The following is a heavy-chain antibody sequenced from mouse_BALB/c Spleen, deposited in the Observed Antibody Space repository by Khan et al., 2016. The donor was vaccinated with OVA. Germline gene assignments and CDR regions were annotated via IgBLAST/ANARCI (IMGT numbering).Heavy chain of an antibody. J-gene: IGHJ2*01. Sequence: QFQLVQSGPELKKPGETVKISCKASGYTFTNYGLNWVNQAPGKGLKWMGWINTYTGEPIYADDFKGRFVFSLETSASTAYLQINNLKKEDRITYVCTRSRGSYRRDCWGQGTTLTVSS. V-gene: IGHV9-1*02. CDR2: INTYTGEP. D-gene: IGHD1-1*02. CDR1: GYTFTNYG. CDR3: TRSRGSYRRDC.